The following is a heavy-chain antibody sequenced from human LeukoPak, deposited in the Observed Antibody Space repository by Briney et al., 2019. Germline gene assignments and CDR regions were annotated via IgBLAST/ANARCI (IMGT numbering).Heavy chain of an antibody. J-gene: IGHJ4*02. Sequence: SETLSLTCTVSGGSISSSDYYWAWIRQPPGKGLEWIGSINYSGSTYYNPSLKSRVTISVDTSKNQFSLKLSSVTAADTAVYYCARGVGAQFDYWGQGTLVTVSS. CDR3: ARGVGAQFDY. CDR2: INYSGST. V-gene: IGHV4-39*07. D-gene: IGHD1-26*01. CDR1: GGSISSSDYY.